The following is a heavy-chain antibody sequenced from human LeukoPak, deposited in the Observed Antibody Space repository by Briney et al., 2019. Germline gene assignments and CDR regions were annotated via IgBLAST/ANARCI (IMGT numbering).Heavy chain of an antibody. CDR2: IYYDGRT. Sequence: SETLSLTCTVSGGSISNNDYYWGWIRQPPGKGLEWIGNIYYDGRTYSNASLKSRVTLSVDTSNNQFSLKLSSVTAADTAVYYCARYDGSGYYPYFDSWGQGSLVTVSS. D-gene: IGHD3-22*01. V-gene: IGHV4-39*01. J-gene: IGHJ4*02. CDR1: GGSISNNDYY. CDR3: ARYDGSGYYPYFDS.